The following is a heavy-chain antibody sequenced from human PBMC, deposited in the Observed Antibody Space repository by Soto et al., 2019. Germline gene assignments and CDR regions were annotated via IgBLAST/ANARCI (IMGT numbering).Heavy chain of an antibody. V-gene: IGHV4-34*01. CDR1: GGSFSGYY. Sequence: LSLTCAVYGGSFSGYYWSWIRQPPGKGLEWIGEINHSGSTNYNPSLKSRVTISVDTSKNQFSLKLSSVTAADTAVYYCARGAVQLWLISWFDPWGQGTLVTVSS. J-gene: IGHJ5*02. CDR2: INHSGST. D-gene: IGHD5-18*01. CDR3: ARGAVQLWLISWFDP.